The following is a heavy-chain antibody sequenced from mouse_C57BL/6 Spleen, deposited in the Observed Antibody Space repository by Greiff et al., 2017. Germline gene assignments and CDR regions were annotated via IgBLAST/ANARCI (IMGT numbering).Heavy chain of an antibody. CDR1: GYAFSSSW. J-gene: IGHJ3*01. CDR3: ANSNPFAY. V-gene: IGHV1-82*01. Sequence: VKLMESGPELVKPGASVKISCKASGYAFSSSWMNWVKQRTGKGLEWIGRIYPGDGDPNYNGKFKGKATLTADKSSSTAYLQLSSLTSEDSAVYFCANSNPFAYWGQGTLVTVAA. CDR2: IYPGDGDP. D-gene: IGHD2-5*01.